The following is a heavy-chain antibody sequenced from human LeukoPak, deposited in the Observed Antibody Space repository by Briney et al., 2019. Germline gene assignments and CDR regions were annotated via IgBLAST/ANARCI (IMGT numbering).Heavy chain of an antibody. Sequence: SETLSLTCIVSGGSISSYYWSWIRQPPGKGLEWIGYIYTSGSTNYNPSLKSRVTISVDTSKNQFSLKLSSVTAADTAVYYCAILRGIGSSSSLDYWGQGTLVTVSS. D-gene: IGHD6-6*01. CDR3: AILRGIGSSSSLDY. V-gene: IGHV4-4*09. CDR1: GGSISSYY. J-gene: IGHJ4*02. CDR2: IYTSGST.